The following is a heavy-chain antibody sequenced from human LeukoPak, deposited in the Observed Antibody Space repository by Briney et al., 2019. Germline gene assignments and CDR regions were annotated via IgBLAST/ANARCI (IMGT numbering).Heavy chain of an antibody. D-gene: IGHD2/OR15-2a*01. CDR1: GFAFDNYA. CDR2: ISWSSGTV. Sequence: SGTSLRLSCAASGFAFDNYAMHWVRQGPGRGLEWVSDISWSSGTVDYADSVKGRFIISRDNAKNSLYLEMKDLRTEDTAFYYCARANSSSATRNFLDYWGQGTLVTVSS. V-gene: IGHV3-9*01. J-gene: IGHJ4*02. CDR3: ARANSSSATRNFLDY.